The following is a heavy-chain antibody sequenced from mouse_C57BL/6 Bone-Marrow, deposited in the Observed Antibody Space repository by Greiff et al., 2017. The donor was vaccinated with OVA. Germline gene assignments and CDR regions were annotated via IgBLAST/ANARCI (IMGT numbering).Heavy chain of an antibody. CDR3: ARRLTTVVENYAMDY. Sequence: EVQRVESGGGLVKPGGSLKLSCAASGFTFSSYTMSWVRQTPEKRLEWVATISGGGGNTYYPDSVKGRFTISRDNAKNTLYLQMSSLRSEDTALYYCARRLTTVVENYAMDYWGQGTSVTVSS. J-gene: IGHJ4*01. CDR1: GFTFSSYT. D-gene: IGHD1-1*01. V-gene: IGHV5-9*01. CDR2: ISGGGGNT.